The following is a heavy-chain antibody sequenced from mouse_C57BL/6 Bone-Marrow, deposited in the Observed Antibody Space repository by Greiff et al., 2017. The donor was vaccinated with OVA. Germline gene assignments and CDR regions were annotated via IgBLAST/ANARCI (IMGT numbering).Heavy chain of an antibody. CDR2: IYPGSGNT. Sequence: VKLVESGAELVRPGASVKLSCKASGYTFTDYYINWVKQRPGQGLEWIARIYPGSGNTYYNEKFKGKATLTAEKSSSTAYMQLSSLTSEDSAVYFCASPTAHWFAYWGQGTLVTVSA. CDR3: ASPTAHWFAY. V-gene: IGHV1-76*01. CDR1: GYTFTDYY. D-gene: IGHD3-1*01. J-gene: IGHJ3*01.